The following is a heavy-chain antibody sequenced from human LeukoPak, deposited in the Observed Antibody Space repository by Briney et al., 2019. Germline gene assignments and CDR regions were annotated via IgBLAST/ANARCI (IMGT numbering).Heavy chain of an antibody. CDR3: ARDRNYYYDSSGYSDY. D-gene: IGHD3-22*01. Sequence: GGPLRLSCAASGFTFSDYYMSWIRQAPGKGLEWVSYIISSGSSKYYADSVKGRFTISRDNAKNSLYLQMNSLRAEDTAVYYCARDRNYYYDSSGYSDYWGQGTLVTVSS. CDR1: GFTFSDYY. V-gene: IGHV3-11*01. J-gene: IGHJ4*02. CDR2: IISSGSSK.